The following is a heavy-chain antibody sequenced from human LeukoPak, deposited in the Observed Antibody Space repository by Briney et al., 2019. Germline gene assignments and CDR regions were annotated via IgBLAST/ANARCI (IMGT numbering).Heavy chain of an antibody. D-gene: IGHD6-13*01. Sequence: GTSQRLSCSASGFTFSNFDFHWVRQAPGKGLEWVAVISYDGANEYYADSVKGRFTISRDDSKSAVFLQMNSLRAEDSASYYCKTHPIASAGPIYDAFDVWGQGTRVTVS. J-gene: IGHJ3*01. V-gene: IGHV3-30*03. CDR3: KTHPIASAGPIYDAFDV. CDR1: GFTFSNFD. CDR2: ISYDGANE.